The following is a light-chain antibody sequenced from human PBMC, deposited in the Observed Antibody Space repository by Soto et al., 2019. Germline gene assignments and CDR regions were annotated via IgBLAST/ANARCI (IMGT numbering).Light chain of an antibody. J-gene: IGLJ3*02. Sequence: QSALTQPASVSGSPGQSITISCTGTSSDVGGYNYVSWYQQHPGKAPKLMIYEVSNRPSGVSNRFSGSKSGNTASLTISGLQAEDEADYYCSSYTSSSTRRVFGGGTKRTVL. CDR3: SSYTSSSTRRV. CDR1: SSDVGGYNY. V-gene: IGLV2-14*01. CDR2: EVS.